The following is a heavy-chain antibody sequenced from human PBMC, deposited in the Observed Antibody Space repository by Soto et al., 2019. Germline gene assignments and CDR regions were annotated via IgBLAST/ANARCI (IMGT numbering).Heavy chain of an antibody. J-gene: IGHJ5*02. Sequence: QVQLQESGPGLVKPSQTLSLTCTVSGASMNSGAYYWSWVRQPPGKGLEWIGYIYHNGRTYNNPSLMSRVTMLLDTSKNQFSLKLNSVSAADTAVYYCARVSATGTRWFDPWGQGTLVTVSS. D-gene: IGHD6-13*01. V-gene: IGHV4-31*03. CDR2: IYHNGRT. CDR3: ARVSATGTRWFDP. CDR1: GASMNSGAYY.